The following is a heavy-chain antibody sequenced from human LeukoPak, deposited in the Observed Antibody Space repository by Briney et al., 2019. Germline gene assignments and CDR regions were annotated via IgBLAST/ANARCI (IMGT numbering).Heavy chain of an antibody. Sequence: SVKVSCKASGGTFSSYAISWVRQAPGQGLEWMGGIIPIFGTANYAQKFQGRVTITTDESTSTAYMELSSLRSEDTAVYYCARSLGYCSSTSCHWEDDAFDIWGQGTMVTVSS. CDR3: ARSLGYCSSTSCHWEDDAFDI. J-gene: IGHJ3*02. D-gene: IGHD2-2*01. CDR2: IIPIFGTA. CDR1: GGTFSSYA. V-gene: IGHV1-69*05.